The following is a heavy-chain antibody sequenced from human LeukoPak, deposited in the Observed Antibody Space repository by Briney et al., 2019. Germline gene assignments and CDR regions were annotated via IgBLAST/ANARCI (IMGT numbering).Heavy chain of an antibody. CDR3: AKDQGGYCSSFSCYSGDYGYSQH. CDR2: ISYDGSNK. CDR1: GFTFSSYA. V-gene: IGHV3-30-3*01. Sequence: GGSLRLSCAASGFTFSSYAMHWVRQAPGKGLEWVAVISYDGSNKYYADSVKGRFTISRDNAKNTVYLQMNSLRAEDTAVYYCAKDQGGYCSSFSCYSGDYGYSQHWGQGTLVTVSS. D-gene: IGHD2-2*03. J-gene: IGHJ1*01.